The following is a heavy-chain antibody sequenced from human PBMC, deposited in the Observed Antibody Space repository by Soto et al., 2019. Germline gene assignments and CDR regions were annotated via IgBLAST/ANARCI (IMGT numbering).Heavy chain of an antibody. J-gene: IGHJ4*02. CDR3: ARGLTTWDY. Sequence: QVQLVQSGAEVKKPGASVKVSCKASGYTFTSYDISWVRQAPGQGLEWMGWISVHSGNTNYVQNLQGRVTMTIATSTSTAYMELRSLRSDDTAVYYCARGLTTWDYWGQGTLVTVSS. CDR2: ISVHSGNT. CDR1: GYTFTSYD. V-gene: IGHV1-18*01.